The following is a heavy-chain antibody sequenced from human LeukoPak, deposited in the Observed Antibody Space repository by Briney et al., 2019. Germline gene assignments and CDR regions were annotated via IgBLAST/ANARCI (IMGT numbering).Heavy chain of an antibody. CDR1: GGSISSGDYY. D-gene: IGHD2-2*01. V-gene: IGHV4-30-4*01. CDR3: ARDCSSTGCP. CDR2: IYDSGST. Sequence: SETLSLTCIVSGGSISSGDYYWSWIRQPPGKGLEWIGYIYDSGSTYYNPSLKSRVTISVDTPKNQFSLKLRSVTAADTAVYYCARDCSSTGCPWGQGTMVTVSS. J-gene: IGHJ3*01.